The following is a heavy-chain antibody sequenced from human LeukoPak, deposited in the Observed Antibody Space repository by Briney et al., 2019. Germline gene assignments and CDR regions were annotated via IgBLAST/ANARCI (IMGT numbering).Heavy chain of an antibody. CDR3: ARHDRTWDGYNSGLGY. V-gene: IGHV4-4*09. CDR2: IYTSGST. D-gene: IGHD5-24*01. CDR1: GGSISSYY. J-gene: IGHJ4*02. Sequence: SETLSLTCTVSGGSISSYYWSWIRQPPGRGLEWLGYIYTSGSTNYNPSLKSRVTISVDTSKNQFSLKLNSMTAADTAVYYCARHDRTWDGYNSGLGYRGQGTLVTVSS.